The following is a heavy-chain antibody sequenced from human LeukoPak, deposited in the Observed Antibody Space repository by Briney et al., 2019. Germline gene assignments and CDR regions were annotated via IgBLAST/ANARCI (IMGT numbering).Heavy chain of an antibody. CDR2: TYYRSKWYN. CDR3: ARGPGLRMGAFDI. D-gene: IGHD4-17*01. CDR1: RDSVCSNSAA. V-gene: IGHV6-1*01. Sequence: SQTLSLMCAISRDSVCSNSAACNCIRQSPSRGLEWLGRTYYRSKWYNDSAVSVKSRITINPDTSKNQFSLQLNSVTPEDTAVYYCARGPGLRMGAFDIWGQGTVVSVSS. J-gene: IGHJ3*02.